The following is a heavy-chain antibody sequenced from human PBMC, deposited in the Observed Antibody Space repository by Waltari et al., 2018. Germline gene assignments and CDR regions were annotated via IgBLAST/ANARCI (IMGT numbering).Heavy chain of an antibody. J-gene: IGHJ6*03. CDR1: GGSFSGYY. CDR3: ARGVTIFYYYYYMDV. Sequence: QVQLQQWGAGLLKPSETLSLTCAVYGGSFSGYYWSWIRHPPGKGLEWIGEINHSGSTNDNPSLKSRVTIAVDTSKNQFSLKLSSVTAADTAVYYCARGVTIFYYYYYMDVWGKGTTVTVSS. CDR2: INHSGST. D-gene: IGHD3-3*01. V-gene: IGHV4-34*01.